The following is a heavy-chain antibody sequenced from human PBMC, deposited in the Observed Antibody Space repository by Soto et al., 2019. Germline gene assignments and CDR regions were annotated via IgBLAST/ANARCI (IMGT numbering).Heavy chain of an antibody. CDR1: VGSITIGDYY. CDR3: VRRLAVKPRYYFDY. V-gene: IGHV4-30-4*01. Sequence: SETLSLTCTLSVGSITIGDYYWRWVRQPPGKDLEYTGYIYYTGSTYYNPSLNRRVTLSVDTSKNQFSLILSSVTAADTAVYYCVRRLAVKPRYYFDYWGQGTLVTVSS. J-gene: IGHJ4*02. CDR2: IYYTGST. D-gene: IGHD6-19*01.